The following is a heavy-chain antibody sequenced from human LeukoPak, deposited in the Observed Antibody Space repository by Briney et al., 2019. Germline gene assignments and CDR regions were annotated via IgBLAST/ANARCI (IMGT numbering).Heavy chain of an antibody. CDR3: ARNGGYSSGWGRFADY. CDR2: INHSGST. Sequence: SETLSLTCAVYGGSFSGYYWSWIRQPPGKGLEWIGEINHSGSTNYNPSLKSRVTISVDTSKNQFSLKLSSVTAADTAVYYCARNGGYSSGWGRFADYWGQGTLVTVPS. V-gene: IGHV4-34*01. J-gene: IGHJ4*02. D-gene: IGHD6-19*01. CDR1: GGSFSGYY.